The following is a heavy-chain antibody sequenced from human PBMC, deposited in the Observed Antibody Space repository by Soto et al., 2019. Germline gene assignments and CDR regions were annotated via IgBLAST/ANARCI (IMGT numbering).Heavy chain of an antibody. J-gene: IGHJ4*02. D-gene: IGHD6-19*01. V-gene: IGHV4-59*01. Sequence: QVQLQESGPGLVKPSETLSLSCTVSGDPISRYHWSWIRETPGKGLAGIGYVHNSGSTSYNPSLKSRVTISIDTSRKQFSLRLRSVTAADTAVYYCTGDRNNRVWYKYWGQGTLVTVSS. CDR1: GDPISRYH. CDR2: VHNSGST. CDR3: TGDRNNRVWYKY.